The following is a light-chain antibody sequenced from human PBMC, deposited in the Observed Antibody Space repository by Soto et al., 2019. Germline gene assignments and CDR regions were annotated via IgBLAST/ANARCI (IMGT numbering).Light chain of an antibody. Sequence: IVRTQSPAPLSVSPGARSTPYCRASHSVSSNVAWYQHKPGQAPRLLIYGVSTRATGIPARFSGSGSGTDFTLTISRLEPEDFGVYYCQQRSNWPITFGQGTRLEIK. CDR2: GVS. V-gene: IGKV3-15*01. CDR3: QQRSNWPIT. J-gene: IGKJ5*01. CDR1: HSVSSN.